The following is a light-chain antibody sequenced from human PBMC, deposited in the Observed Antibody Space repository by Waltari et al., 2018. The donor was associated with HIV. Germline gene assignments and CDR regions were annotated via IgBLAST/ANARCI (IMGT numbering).Light chain of an antibody. J-gene: IGKJ3*01. CDR3: HQLGT. Sequence: TQLTQSPSYLSASVGARVTVTCRPSKGINNYLAWYQKKPGTAPKLLVYAAATLQNGVPSRFSGRGSATEFTLTIDSLQPEDFATYYCHQLGTFGPGTTVDIK. V-gene: IGKV1-9*01. CDR2: AAA. CDR1: KGINNY.